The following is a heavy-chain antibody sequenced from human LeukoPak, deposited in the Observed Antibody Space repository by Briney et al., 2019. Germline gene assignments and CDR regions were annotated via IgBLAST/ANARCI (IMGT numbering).Heavy chain of an antibody. CDR1: GGTFSSYA. CDR2: IIPIFGTA. V-gene: IGHV1-69*13. Sequence: SVKVSCKASGGTFSSYAISWVRQAPGQGLEWMGGIIPIFGTANYAQKFQGRVTITADESTSTAYMELSSLRSEDTAVYYCAREAASIAAPNWFDPWGQGTLVTVSS. CDR3: AREAASIAAPNWFDP. D-gene: IGHD6-6*01. J-gene: IGHJ5*02.